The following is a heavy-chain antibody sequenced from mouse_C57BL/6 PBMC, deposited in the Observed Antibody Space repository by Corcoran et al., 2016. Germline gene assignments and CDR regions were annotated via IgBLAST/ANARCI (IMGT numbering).Heavy chain of an antibody. CDR3: ARDRGWFAY. CDR2: INPNNGGT. V-gene: IGHV1-26*01. CDR1: GYTFTDYY. Sequence: EVQLQQSGPELVKPGASVKISCKASGYTFTDYYMNWVKQSHGKSLEWIGDINPNNGGTGYNQKFKGKATLTVDKSSSTAYMELRSLTSEDSAVYYGARDRGWFAYWGQGTLVTVSA. D-gene: IGHD3-1*01. J-gene: IGHJ3*01.